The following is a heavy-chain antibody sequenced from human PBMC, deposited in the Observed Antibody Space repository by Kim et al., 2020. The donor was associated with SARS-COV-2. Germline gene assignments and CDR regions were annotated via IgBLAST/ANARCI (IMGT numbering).Heavy chain of an antibody. Sequence: GGSLRLSCAASGFTFSTCWMGWVRQAPGKGLEWVANIKQDGSEKYYVDSVKGRFTISRDNAKNSLFLQMNSLRAEDTAIYFCATWITVPATGEYGLDVWGRGTPVTVSS. V-gene: IGHV3-7*03. D-gene: IGHD6-19*01. CDR1: GFTFSTCW. J-gene: IGHJ6*02. CDR2: IKQDGSEK. CDR3: ATWITVPATGEYGLDV.